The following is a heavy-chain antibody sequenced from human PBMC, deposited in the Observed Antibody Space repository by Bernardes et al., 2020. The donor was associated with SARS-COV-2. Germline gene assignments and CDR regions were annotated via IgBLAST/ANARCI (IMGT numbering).Heavy chain of an antibody. Sequence: SETLSLTCTVPGGSISSSSYYWGWIRQPPGKGLEWIGSIYYSGSTYYNPSLKSRVTISVDTSKNQFSLKLSSVTAADTAVYYCARQHLGGVTIFGVVTTDRYFDYWGQGTLVTVSS. CDR3: ARQHLGGVTIFGVVTTDRYFDY. CDR2: IYYSGST. CDR1: GGSISSSSYY. D-gene: IGHD3-3*01. J-gene: IGHJ4*02. V-gene: IGHV4-39*01.